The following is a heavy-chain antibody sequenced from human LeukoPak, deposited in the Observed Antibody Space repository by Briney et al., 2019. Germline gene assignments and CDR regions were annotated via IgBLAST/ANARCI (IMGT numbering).Heavy chain of an antibody. CDR3: ATSYGDYAEYFQH. CDR1: GYTFISYY. J-gene: IGHJ1*01. D-gene: IGHD4-17*01. CDR2: INPSGGST. Sequence: ASVKVSCKASGYTFISYYMHWVRQAPGQGLEWMGIINPSGGSTSYAQKFQGRVTMTRDTSTSTVYMELSSLRSEDTAAYYCATSYGDYAEYFQHWGQGTLVTVSS. V-gene: IGHV1-46*01.